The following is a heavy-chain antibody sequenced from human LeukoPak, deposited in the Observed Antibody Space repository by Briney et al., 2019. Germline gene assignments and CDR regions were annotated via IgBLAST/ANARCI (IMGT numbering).Heavy chain of an antibody. CDR2: IYTSGNT. CDR3: TRSNAFDI. J-gene: IGHJ3*02. Sequence: SETLSLTCTVSGGSISSYYWSWIRQPAGKGLEWIGRIYTSGNTNYNPSLKSRVTMSLDTSKNQFSLTLSSVTAADMAVYYCTRSNAFDIRGQGTMVTVSS. CDR1: GGSISSYY. V-gene: IGHV4-4*07.